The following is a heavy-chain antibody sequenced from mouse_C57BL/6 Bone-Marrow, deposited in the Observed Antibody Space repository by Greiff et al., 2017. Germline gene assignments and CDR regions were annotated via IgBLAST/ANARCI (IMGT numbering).Heavy chain of an antibody. CDR1: GYTFTSYG. D-gene: IGHD1-1*01. CDR3: AREYDGSSYGWYFDV. V-gene: IGHV1-81*01. J-gene: IGHJ1*03. Sequence: QVQLKESGAELARPGASVKLSCKASGYTFTSYGISWVKQRTGQGLEWIGEIYPRSGNTYYNEKFKGKATLTADKSSSTAYMELRSLTSEDSAVYFCAREYDGSSYGWYFDVWGTGTTVTVSS. CDR2: IYPRSGNT.